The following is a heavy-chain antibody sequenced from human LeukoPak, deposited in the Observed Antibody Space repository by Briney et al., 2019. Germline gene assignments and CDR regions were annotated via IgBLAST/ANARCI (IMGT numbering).Heavy chain of an antibody. V-gene: IGHV4-59*01. CDR2: IYYSGST. Sequence: PSETLSLTCTVSGGSISSYYWSWIRQTPGKGLEWIGYIYYSGSTNYNPSLKSRVTISVDTSKNQFSLKLSSVTAADTAVYYCARAPSSSWYDFDYWGQGTLVIVSS. J-gene: IGHJ4*02. CDR3: ARAPSSSWYDFDY. CDR1: GGSISSYY. D-gene: IGHD6-13*01.